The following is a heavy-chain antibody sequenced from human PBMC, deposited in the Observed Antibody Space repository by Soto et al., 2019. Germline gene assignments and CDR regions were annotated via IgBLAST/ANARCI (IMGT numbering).Heavy chain of an antibody. CDR2: ISSNGGST. J-gene: IGHJ6*03. D-gene: IGHD2-2*01. Sequence: GGSLRLSCAASGFTFSSYAMHWVRQAPGKGLEYVSAISSNGGSTYYANSVKGRFTISRDNSKNTLYLQMGSLRAEDMAVYYCARADIVVVPAAMRGRDYYYYMDVWGKGTTVTVSS. CDR3: ARADIVVVPAAMRGRDYYYYMDV. CDR1: GFTFSSYA. V-gene: IGHV3-64*01.